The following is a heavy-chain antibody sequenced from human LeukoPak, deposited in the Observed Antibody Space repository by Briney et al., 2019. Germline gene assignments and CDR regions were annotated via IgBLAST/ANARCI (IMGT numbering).Heavy chain of an antibody. V-gene: IGHV4-39*01. CDR1: GGSISSYY. CDR3: ARRSEGSGSYWTTSYYFDY. D-gene: IGHD3-10*01. Sequence: PSETLSLTCTVSGGSISSYYWGWIRQPPGKGLEWIGSIYYSGSTYYNPSLKSRVTISVDTSKDQFSLKLSSVTAADTAVYYCARRSEGSGSYWTTSYYFDYWGQGTLVTVSS. CDR2: IYYSGST. J-gene: IGHJ4*02.